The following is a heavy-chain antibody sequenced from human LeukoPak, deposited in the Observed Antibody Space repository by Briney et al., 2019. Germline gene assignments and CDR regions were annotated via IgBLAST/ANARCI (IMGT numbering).Heavy chain of an antibody. D-gene: IGHD2-2*01. CDR2: ISSSGSTI. J-gene: IGHJ4*02. Sequence: PGGSLRLSCAASGFTFSSYEMNWVRQAPGKGLEWVSYISSSGSTIYYADSVKGRFTISRDNSKNTLYLQMNSLRAEDTAVYYCARDEVPAAIRYYFDYWGQGTLVTVSS. CDR1: GFTFSSYE. CDR3: ARDEVPAAIRYYFDY. V-gene: IGHV3-48*03.